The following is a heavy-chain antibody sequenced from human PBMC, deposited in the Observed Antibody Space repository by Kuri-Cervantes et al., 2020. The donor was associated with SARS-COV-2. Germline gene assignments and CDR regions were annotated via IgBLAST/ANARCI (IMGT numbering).Heavy chain of an antibody. Sequence: GGSLRLSCAASGFTFSSYWMSWVCQAPGKGLEWVANIKQDGSEKYYVDSVKGRFTISRDNAKNSLYLQMNSLRAEDTAVYYCARFGIRITIFGVPKGFDYWGQGTLVTVSS. CDR2: IKQDGSEK. CDR1: GFTFSSYW. CDR3: ARFGIRITIFGVPKGFDY. D-gene: IGHD3-3*01. V-gene: IGHV3-7*05. J-gene: IGHJ4*02.